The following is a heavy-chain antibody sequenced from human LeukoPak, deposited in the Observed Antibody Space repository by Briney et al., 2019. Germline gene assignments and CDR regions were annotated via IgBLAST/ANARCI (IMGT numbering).Heavy chain of an antibody. Sequence: PGGSLRLSCAASGFTFSSYWMTWVRQAPGKGLEWVANIKQDGSEKYYVDSVKGRFTISRDNAANSLYLHMNSLRAEDTAVYYCARTHWYYSENSGYYSYLDYWGQGTLVTVSS. CDR3: ARTHWYYSENSGYYSYLDY. CDR1: GFTFSSYW. CDR2: IKQDGSEK. J-gene: IGHJ4*02. D-gene: IGHD3-22*01. V-gene: IGHV3-7*01.